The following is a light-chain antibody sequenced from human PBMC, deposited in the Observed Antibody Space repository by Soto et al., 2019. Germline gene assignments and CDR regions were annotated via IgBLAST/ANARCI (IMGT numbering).Light chain of an antibody. J-gene: IGKJ2*01. CDR1: QSVTRNF. Sequence: ENVLTQSPGTLSLSPGERATLSCRASQSVTRNFLTWYQQKPGRAPRLLIYGASISATDIPDRFSGSGSGTDFTLTISRLEPEDFAVYYCQQYDTSPVTFGQGTRLEIK. CDR2: GAS. V-gene: IGKV3-20*01. CDR3: QQYDTSPVT.